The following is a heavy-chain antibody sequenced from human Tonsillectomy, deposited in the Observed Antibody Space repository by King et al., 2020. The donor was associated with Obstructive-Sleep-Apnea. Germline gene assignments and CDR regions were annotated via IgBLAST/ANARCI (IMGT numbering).Heavy chain of an antibody. CDR1: GYTVTSYV. D-gene: IGHD6-13*01. J-gene: IGHJ4*02. Sequence: QLVQSGVEVKKPGASVKVSCKASGYTVTSYVITWVRLAPGQGLEWMGWISVYNGDTKYAQKFKGRVTMTTDTSTNTAYMELRSLRSDDTAVYYCARYAYAAVGSSDYFDYWGQGTLVTVSS. CDR3: ARYAYAAVGSSDYFDY. CDR2: ISVYNGDT. V-gene: IGHV1-18*04.